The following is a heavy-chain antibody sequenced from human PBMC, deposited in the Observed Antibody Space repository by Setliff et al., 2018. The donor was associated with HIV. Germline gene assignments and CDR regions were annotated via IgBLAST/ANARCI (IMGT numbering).Heavy chain of an antibody. CDR1: GGSISSGRYY. D-gene: IGHD5-18*01. Sequence: SETLSLTCTVSGGSISSGRYYWSWIRRPPGKGLEWIGEINQSGSADYNPSLKSRVTISVDTSKNQFSLKLPSVTVADTAVYYCARHLRATAGKAAFDIWGQGTMVTVSS. J-gene: IGHJ3*02. V-gene: IGHV4-39*01. CDR3: ARHLRATAGKAAFDI. CDR2: INQSGSA.